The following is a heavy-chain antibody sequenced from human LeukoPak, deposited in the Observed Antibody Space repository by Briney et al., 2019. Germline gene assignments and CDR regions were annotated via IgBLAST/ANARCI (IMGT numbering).Heavy chain of an antibody. CDR1: GYTFTSYY. CDR3: ARTGNWGINWYFDL. CDR2: INPSGGST. Sequence: ASVKVSCKASGYTFTSYYMHWVRQAPGQGLEWMGIINPSGGSTSYAQKLQGRVTMTTDTSTSTAYMELRSLRSDDTAVYYCARTGNWGINWYFDLWGRGTLVTVSS. V-gene: IGHV1-46*01. J-gene: IGHJ2*01. D-gene: IGHD7-27*01.